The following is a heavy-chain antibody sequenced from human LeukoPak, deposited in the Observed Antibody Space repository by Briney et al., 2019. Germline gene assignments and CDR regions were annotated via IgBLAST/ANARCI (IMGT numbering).Heavy chain of an antibody. J-gene: IGHJ6*02. CDR1: GGSFSGYY. D-gene: IGHD4/OR15-4a*01. V-gene: IGHV4-34*01. CDR3: ARASAKYGMDV. Sequence: SETLSLTCAVYGGSFSGYYWSWIRQPPGKGLEWIGEINHSGSTNYNPSLKSRVTISVDTSKNQFSLKLSSVTAADTAAYYCARASAKYGMDVWGQGTTVTVSS. CDR2: INHSGST.